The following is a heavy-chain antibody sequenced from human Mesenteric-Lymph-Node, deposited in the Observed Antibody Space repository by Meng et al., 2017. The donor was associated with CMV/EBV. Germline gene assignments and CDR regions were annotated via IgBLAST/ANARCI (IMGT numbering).Heavy chain of an antibody. J-gene: IGHJ4*02. CDR1: GFTVSSNY. CDR3: ARVSYCSSTSCYRVFDY. D-gene: IGHD2-2*02. Sequence: SCAASGFTVSSNYMSWVRQAPGKGLEWVSVIYSGGSTYYADSVKGRFTISRDNSKNTLYLQMNSLRAEDTAVYYCARVSYCSSTSCYRVFDYWGQGTLVTVSS. V-gene: IGHV3-53*01. CDR2: IYSGGST.